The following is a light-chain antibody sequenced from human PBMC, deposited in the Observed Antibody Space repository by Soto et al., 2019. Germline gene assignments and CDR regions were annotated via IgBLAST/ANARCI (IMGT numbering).Light chain of an antibody. CDR3: TSYVGSNNFPYV. Sequence: QSVLTQPASVSGSPGQSITISCTGTSSDVGGYNYVSWYQQHPGKAPKLMIYEVSNRPSGVSNRFSGSKSGNTASLTVSGLQADDEADYYCTSYVGSNNFPYVFGTGTKLTVL. V-gene: IGLV2-14*01. CDR1: SSDVGGYNY. J-gene: IGLJ1*01. CDR2: EVS.